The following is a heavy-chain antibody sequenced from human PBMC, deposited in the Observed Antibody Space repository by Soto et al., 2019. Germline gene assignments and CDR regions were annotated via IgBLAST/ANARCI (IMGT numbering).Heavy chain of an antibody. CDR3: AKDLGVGDYGDYVRGDY. CDR1: GFTFSSYA. Sequence: EVQLLESGGGLVQPGGSLRLSCAASGFTFSSYAMSWVRQAPGKGLEWVSAISGSGGSTYYADSVKGRFTISRDNTKNTLYLQMNSLRAEDTAVYYCAKDLGVGDYGDYVRGDYWGQGTLVTVSS. V-gene: IGHV3-23*01. D-gene: IGHD4-17*01. CDR2: ISGSGGST. J-gene: IGHJ4*02.